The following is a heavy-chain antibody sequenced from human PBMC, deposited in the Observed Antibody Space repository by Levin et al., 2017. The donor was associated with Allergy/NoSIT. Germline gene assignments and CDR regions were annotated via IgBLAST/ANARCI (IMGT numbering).Heavy chain of an antibody. CDR2: IYYSGST. J-gene: IGHJ3*02. D-gene: IGHD6-13*01. CDR1: GGSISSSSYY. CDR3: ARASSSWRRDTHDAFDS. Sequence: PSETLSLTCTVSGGSISSSSYYWGWIRQPPGKGLEWIGSIYYSGSTYYNPSLKSRVTISVDTSKNQFSLKLSSVTAADTAVYYCARASSSWRRDTHDAFDSWGQGTMVTVSS. V-gene: IGHV4-39*01.